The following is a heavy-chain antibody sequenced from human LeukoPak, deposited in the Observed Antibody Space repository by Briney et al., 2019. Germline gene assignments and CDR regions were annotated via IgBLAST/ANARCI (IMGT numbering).Heavy chain of an antibody. CDR2: IYTSGST. D-gene: IGHD1-26*01. CDR3: ARGRYSGTYSLDY. J-gene: IGHJ4*02. CDR1: GGSISSGSYY. V-gene: IGHV4-61*02. Sequence: SETLSLTCTVSGGSISSGSYYWSWIRQPAGKGLEWIGRIYTSGSTNCNPSLKSRVTMSVDTSKNQFSLKLSSVTAADTAVYHCARGRYSGTYSLDYWGQGTLVTVSS.